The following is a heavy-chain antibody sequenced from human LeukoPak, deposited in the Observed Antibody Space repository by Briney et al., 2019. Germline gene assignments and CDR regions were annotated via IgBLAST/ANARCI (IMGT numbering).Heavy chain of an antibody. CDR3: ARARYCSSANCYCDY. Sequence: GGSLRLSCATSGITLSTYWMSWVRQAPGKGREWGANINQDGGVKYYVDSVKGRFTISRDNAKNSLYLQMNSLRAEDTAVYYCARARYCSSANCYCDYWGQGTEVTVSS. J-gene: IGHJ4*02. CDR1: GITLSTYW. V-gene: IGHV3-7*04. CDR2: INQDGGVK. D-gene: IGHD2-2*01.